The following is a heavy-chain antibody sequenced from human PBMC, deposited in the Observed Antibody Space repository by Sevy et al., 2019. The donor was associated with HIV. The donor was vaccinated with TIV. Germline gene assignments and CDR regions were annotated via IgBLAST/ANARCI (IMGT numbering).Heavy chain of an antibody. Sequence: SETLSLTCTVSGGSISSSSYYWGWIRQPPGKGLEWIGSIYYSGSTYYYPSLKSRVTISVDTSKNQFSLKLSSVTAADTAVYYCARLNRGSGYFYFDYWGQGTLVTVSS. CDR2: IYYSGST. V-gene: IGHV4-39*01. D-gene: IGHD3-22*01. J-gene: IGHJ4*02. CDR1: GGSISSSSYY. CDR3: ARLNRGSGYFYFDY.